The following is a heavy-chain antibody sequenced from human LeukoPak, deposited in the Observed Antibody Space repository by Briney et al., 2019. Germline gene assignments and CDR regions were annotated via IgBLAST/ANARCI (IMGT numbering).Heavy chain of an antibody. V-gene: IGHV3-21*05. CDR3: ARDRLKDIVVVPAAPYYYYYYGMDV. D-gene: IGHD2-2*01. Sequence: GGSLSLSCAASGFTFSSYAMPWVRQAPGKGLEWFSYISGSSIYPNYADSVKGRFTISRDNAKNSLYLQMNSLRAEDTAVYYCARDRLKDIVVVPAAPYYYYYYGMDVWGKGTTVTVSS. CDR1: GFTFSSYA. J-gene: IGHJ6*04. CDR2: ISGSSIYP.